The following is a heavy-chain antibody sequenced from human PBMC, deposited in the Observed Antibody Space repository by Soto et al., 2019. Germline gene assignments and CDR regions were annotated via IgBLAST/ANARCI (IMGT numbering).Heavy chain of an antibody. Sequence: GESLKPPCTGSGYLFPDHCIGRVRQRPGKGREWMGIIYPGDSNTRYSPSFQGQVTISADKSISTAYLQWSSLKASDTAMYYCARQDYWGQGTLVTVSS. V-gene: IGHV5-51*01. CDR1: GYLFPDHC. J-gene: IGHJ4*02. CDR2: IYPGDSNT. CDR3: ARQDY.